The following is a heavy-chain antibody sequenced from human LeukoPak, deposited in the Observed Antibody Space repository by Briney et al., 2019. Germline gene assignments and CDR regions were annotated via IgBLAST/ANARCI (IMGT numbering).Heavy chain of an antibody. CDR1: GFTVSSNY. D-gene: IGHD3-22*01. J-gene: IGHJ4*02. V-gene: IGHV3-23*01. Sequence: GGSLRLSCAASGFTVSSNYMSWVRQAPGKGLEWVSAISGSGGSTYYADSVKGRFTISRDNSKNTLYLQMNSLRAEDTAVYYCAKDRPRRDSSGYYPIFDYWGQGTLVTVSS. CDR2: ISGSGGST. CDR3: AKDRPRRDSSGYYPIFDY.